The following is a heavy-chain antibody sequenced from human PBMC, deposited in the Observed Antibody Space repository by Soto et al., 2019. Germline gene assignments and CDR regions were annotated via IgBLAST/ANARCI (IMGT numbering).Heavy chain of an antibody. CDR2: ISGTDGST. J-gene: IGHJ4*02. Sequence: GGSLRLSCAASGFTFRTYDMSWVRQAPGKGLEWVSGISGTDGSTSYIDSVKGRFTISRDDSENTLYLPMNNLRAEDTAVYYCAKRACSTASCSYFDYWGPGTLVTVSS. CDR1: GFTFRTYD. CDR3: AKRACSTASCSYFDY. D-gene: IGHD2-2*01. V-gene: IGHV3-23*01.